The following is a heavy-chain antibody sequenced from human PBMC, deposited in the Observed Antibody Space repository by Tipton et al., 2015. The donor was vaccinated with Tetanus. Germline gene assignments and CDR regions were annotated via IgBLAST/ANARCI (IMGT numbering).Heavy chain of an antibody. CDR1: GYTFTGYY. CDR2: INPNSGGT. V-gene: IGHV1-2*02. CDR3: ARVPYDYVWGSYREGAFDY. Sequence: QMQLVQSGAEVKKPGASVKVSCKASGYTFTGYYMHWVRQAPGQGLEWMGWINPNSGGTNYAQKFQGRVTMTRDTSISTAYMELSRLRSDDTAVYYCARVPYDYVWGSYREGAFDYWGQGTLVTVSS. J-gene: IGHJ4*02. D-gene: IGHD3-16*02.